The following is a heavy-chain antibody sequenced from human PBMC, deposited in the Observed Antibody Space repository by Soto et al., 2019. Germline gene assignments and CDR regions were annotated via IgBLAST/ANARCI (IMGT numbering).Heavy chain of an antibody. CDR1: GITFSGYW. CDR3: ATVFEH. Sequence: EVQLVEFGGGSVQPGGSLRLSCVASGITFSGYWMHWVRQVPGKGLVWVARVDSDGSGTSYADSVKGRFTISRDNAKNTLYLQVNSLRVEDTAVYYCATVFEHWGQGIPVTVSS. J-gene: IGHJ4*02. V-gene: IGHV3-74*01. CDR2: VDSDGSGT.